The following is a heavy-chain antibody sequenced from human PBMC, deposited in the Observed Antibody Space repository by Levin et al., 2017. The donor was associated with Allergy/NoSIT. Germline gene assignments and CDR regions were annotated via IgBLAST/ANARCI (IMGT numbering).Heavy chain of an antibody. J-gene: IGHJ4*02. CDR2: IDWDDDK. V-gene: IGHV2-70*04. CDR1: GFSLSTSGMR. CDR3: ARLDFWSGHFDY. D-gene: IGHD3-3*01. Sequence: SGPTLVKPTQTLTLTCTFSGFSLSTSGMRVSWIRQPPGKALEWLARIDWDDDKFYSTSLKTRLTISKDTSKNQVVLTMTNMDPVDTATYYCARLDFWSGHFDYWGQGTLVTVSS.